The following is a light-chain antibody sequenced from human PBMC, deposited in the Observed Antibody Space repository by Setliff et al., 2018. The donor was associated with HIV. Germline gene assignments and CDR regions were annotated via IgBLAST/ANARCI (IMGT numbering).Light chain of an antibody. J-gene: IGLJ1*01. CDR2: DVS. CDR1: TSDVGGYNY. V-gene: IGLV2-14*03. Sequence: QSVLTQPASVSGSPGQSITISCTGATSDVGGYNYVSWYQQHPGKAPKLMISDVSNRPSGVSNRFSGSKSGNTASLTISGLQAEDEAGYYCSSYTSRTPLYVFGTGTKVTVL. CDR3: SSYTSRTPLYV.